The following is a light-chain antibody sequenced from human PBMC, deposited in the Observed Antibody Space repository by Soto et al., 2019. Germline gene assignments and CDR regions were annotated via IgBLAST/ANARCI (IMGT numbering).Light chain of an antibody. CDR3: LQDYNYPRT. Sequence: AIQMTQSPSSLSASVGDRVTITCRVSQGIRNDLAWYQEKPGKAPKLLIYAASTLQTGVPSRFSGSGSGTDFTLTISSLQTEDFATYYCLQDYNYPRTFGQGTKVKIK. CDR2: AAS. CDR1: QGIRND. V-gene: IGKV1-6*01. J-gene: IGKJ1*01.